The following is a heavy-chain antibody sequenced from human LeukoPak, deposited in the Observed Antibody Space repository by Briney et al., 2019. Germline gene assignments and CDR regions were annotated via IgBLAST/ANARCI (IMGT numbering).Heavy chain of an antibody. CDR1: GYTFTSYG. CDR3: ARTGYYGSIYYYYGMDV. V-gene: IGHV1-18*01. Sequence: ASVKVSCKASGYTFTSYGISWVRQAPGQGLEWMGWTSAYNGNTNYAQKLQGRVTMTTDTSTSTAYMELRSLRSDDTAVYYCARTGYYGSIYYYYGMDVWGQGTTVTVSS. J-gene: IGHJ6*02. CDR2: TSAYNGNT. D-gene: IGHD3-10*01.